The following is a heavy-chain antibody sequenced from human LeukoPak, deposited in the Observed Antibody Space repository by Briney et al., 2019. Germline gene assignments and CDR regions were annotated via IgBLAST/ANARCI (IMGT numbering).Heavy chain of an antibody. D-gene: IGHD4-17*01. J-gene: IGHJ3*02. CDR2: IYYSGST. CDR3: VRSEDYGDYVPPGAFDI. Sequence: SETLSLTCTVSGGSISSYYWSWIRQPPGKELEWIGYIYYSGSTIYNPSLKSRVTISVDTSKNQFSLKLSSVTAADTAVYYCVRSEDYGDYVPPGAFDIWGQGTMVTVSS. CDR1: GGSISSYY. V-gene: IGHV4-59*01.